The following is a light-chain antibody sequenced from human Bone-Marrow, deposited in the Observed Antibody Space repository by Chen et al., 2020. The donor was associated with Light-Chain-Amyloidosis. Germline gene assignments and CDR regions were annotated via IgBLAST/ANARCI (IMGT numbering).Light chain of an antibody. Sequence: SYELTQPPSVSVSPGQTARITCSGDDLPTKYAYWYQQKPGQAPVLVIHRDTEGPSGLSERFSGSSSGTTATLTISGVQAEDEADYHCQSADSSGTYEVIFGGGTKLTVL. J-gene: IGLJ2*01. CDR3: QSADSSGTYEVI. CDR2: RDT. V-gene: IGLV3-25*03. CDR1: DLPTKY.